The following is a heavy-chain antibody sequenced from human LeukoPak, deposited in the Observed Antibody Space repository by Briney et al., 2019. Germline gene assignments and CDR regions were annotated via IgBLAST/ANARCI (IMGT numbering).Heavy chain of an antibody. D-gene: IGHD1-26*01. V-gene: IGHV4-61*01. Sequence: SETLSLTCTVSGASVSRASYWSWIRQPPGQGVEWIAHIYNGVNTNYNPSLKSRVTISVDTSKNQFSLRLNSVTAADTAVYYCARSRAFNSGAFDPWGQGSLVTVSS. CDR1: GASVSRASY. CDR3: ARSRAFNSGAFDP. CDR2: IYNGVNT. J-gene: IGHJ5*02.